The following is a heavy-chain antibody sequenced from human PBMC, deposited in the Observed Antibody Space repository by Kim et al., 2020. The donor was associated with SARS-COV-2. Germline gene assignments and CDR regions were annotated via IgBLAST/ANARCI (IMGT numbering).Heavy chain of an antibody. J-gene: IGHJ4*02. CDR3: ARGGVGGFLDS. CDR2: IKSNSKGGTT. V-gene: IGHV3-15*01. CDR1: GFNFNDAW. D-gene: IGHD3-10*01. Sequence: GGSLRLSCAASGFNFNDAWMSWVRQAPGKGLEWVGRIKSNSKGGTTDYAAPVKGTFTISRDDSKNTLYLQMNSLKIGDTAVYYCARGGVGGFLDSWGQGTRVSVSS.